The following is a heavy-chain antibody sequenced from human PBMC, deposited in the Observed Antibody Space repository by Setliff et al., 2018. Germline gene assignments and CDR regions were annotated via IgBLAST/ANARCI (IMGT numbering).Heavy chain of an antibody. J-gene: IGHJ4*01. D-gene: IGHD3-3*01. CDR2: IYYSGST. V-gene: IGHV4-39*07. Sequence: SETLSLTCTVSGGSISSSSYYWGWIRQPPGKGLEWIGSIYYSGSTYYNPSLKSRVTISVDTSKNQFSLKLSSVTAADTAVYYCAREERYYNFWSGYFDYRGQGTLVTAPQ. CDR1: GGSISSSSYY. CDR3: AREERYYNFWSGYFDY.